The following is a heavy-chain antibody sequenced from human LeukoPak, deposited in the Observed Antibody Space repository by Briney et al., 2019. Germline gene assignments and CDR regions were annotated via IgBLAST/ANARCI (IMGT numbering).Heavy chain of an antibody. CDR1: GFTFSSYW. CDR3: ARDEGAYYFDY. J-gene: IGHJ4*02. V-gene: IGHV3-74*01. Sequence: GGSLRLSCAASGFTFSSYWVYWVRQAPGKGLEWVSRINSDGSSTSYADSVKGRFTISRDNAKNTLYLQMNSLRAEDTAVYYCARDEGAYYFDYWGQGTLVTVSS. CDR2: INSDGSST.